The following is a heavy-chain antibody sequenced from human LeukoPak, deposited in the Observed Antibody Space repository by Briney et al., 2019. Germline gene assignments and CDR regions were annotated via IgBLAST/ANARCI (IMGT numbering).Heavy chain of an antibody. CDR3: ASSTAEWELSL. V-gene: IGHV3-21*01. Sequence: GGSLRLSCAASGFTFSSYAMSWVRQAPGKGLEWVSSISSSSSYIYYADSVKGRFTISGDNAKNSLYLQMNSLRAEDTAVYYCASSTAEWELSLWGQGTLVTVSS. CDR2: ISSSSSYI. CDR1: GFTFSSYA. D-gene: IGHD1-26*01. J-gene: IGHJ4*02.